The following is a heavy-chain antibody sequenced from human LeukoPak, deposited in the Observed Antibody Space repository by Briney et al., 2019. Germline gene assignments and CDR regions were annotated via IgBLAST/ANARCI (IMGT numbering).Heavy chain of an antibody. J-gene: IGHJ4*02. V-gene: IGHV1-69*04. CDR3: ARGRYYDSSGTFDY. D-gene: IGHD3-22*01. Sequence: SVKVSCKASGGTFSSYAISWVRQAPGQGLEWMGRIIPILGIANYAQKFQGRVTIAADKSTSTAYMELSSLRSEDTAVYYCARGRYYDSSGTFDYWGQGALVTVSS. CDR1: GGTFSSYA. CDR2: IIPILGIA.